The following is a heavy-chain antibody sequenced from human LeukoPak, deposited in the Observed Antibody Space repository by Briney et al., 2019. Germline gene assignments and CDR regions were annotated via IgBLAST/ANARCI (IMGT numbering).Heavy chain of an antibody. CDR3: ARVRYGSGTS. J-gene: IGHJ5*02. Sequence: PSETLSLTCTVSGGSISSTSDYWGWIRQPPGKGLEWIGSIYFSGSTYYNPSLKSRVTISVDTSNNQFSLKLSSVTAADTAVYYCARVRYGSGTSWGQGTLVTVSS. D-gene: IGHD3-10*01. CDR1: GGSISSTSDY. CDR2: IYFSGST. V-gene: IGHV4-39*07.